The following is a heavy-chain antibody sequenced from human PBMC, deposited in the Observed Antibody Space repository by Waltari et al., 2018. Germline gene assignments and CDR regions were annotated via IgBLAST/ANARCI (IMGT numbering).Heavy chain of an antibody. CDR2: IYYSGST. CDR3: ARQGVGAPFDY. Sequence: QLQLQESGPGLVKPSETLSLTCTVSGGSISSSSYYWGWIRQPPGKGLEWIGSIYYSGSTYYNPSLKSRVTISVDTSKNQFSLKLSSVTAADTAVYYCARQGVGAPFDYWGQGTLVTGSS. CDR1: GGSISSSSYY. J-gene: IGHJ4*02. V-gene: IGHV4-39*01. D-gene: IGHD1-26*01.